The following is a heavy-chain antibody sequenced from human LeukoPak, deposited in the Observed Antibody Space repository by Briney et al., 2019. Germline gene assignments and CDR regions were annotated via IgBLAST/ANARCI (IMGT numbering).Heavy chain of an antibody. Sequence: GSLELPFSGSGFPLRCYCKDRVRPGPGKGLEGVGFLRYDGSNKYYADSVKGRFTISRDNSKNTLYLQMNSLRAEDTAVYYCAKDKSEFSRYSYGLFDYWGQGTLVTVSS. J-gene: IGHJ4*02. V-gene: IGHV3-30*02. CDR3: AKDKSEFSRYSYGLFDY. D-gene: IGHD5-18*01. CDR2: LRYDGSNK. CDR1: GFPLRCYC.